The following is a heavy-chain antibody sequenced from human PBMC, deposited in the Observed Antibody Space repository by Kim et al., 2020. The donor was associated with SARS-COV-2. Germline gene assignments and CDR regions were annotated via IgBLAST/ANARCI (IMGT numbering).Heavy chain of an antibody. CDR2: IFGSGTT. CDR3: ARKLLWFGDNGMDV. Sequence: WGSLRLSCAASGFSVSTNDMSWVRQAPGKGLEWVATIFGSGTTYFADSAKGRFTISRDNSKNTLYLQMNSLRAEDTAAYHCARKLLWFGDNGMDVWGQGTTVTVS. CDR1: GFSVSTND. J-gene: IGHJ6*02. D-gene: IGHD3-10*01. V-gene: IGHV3-53*01.